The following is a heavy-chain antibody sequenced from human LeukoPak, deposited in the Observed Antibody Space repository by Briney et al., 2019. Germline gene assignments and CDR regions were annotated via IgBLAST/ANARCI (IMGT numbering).Heavy chain of an antibody. CDR3: ASDEVGATREYYFDY. Sequence: SETLSLTCAVYGGSFSGYYWSWIRQPPGKGLEWIGEINHSGSTNYNPSLKSRVTISVDTSKNQFSLKLSSVTAADTAVYYCASDEVGATREYYFDYWSQGTLVTVSS. CDR2: INHSGST. J-gene: IGHJ4*02. CDR1: GGSFSGYY. D-gene: IGHD1-26*01. V-gene: IGHV4-34*01.